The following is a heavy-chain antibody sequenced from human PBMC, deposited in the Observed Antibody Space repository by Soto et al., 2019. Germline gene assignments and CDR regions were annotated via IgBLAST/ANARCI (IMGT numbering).Heavy chain of an antibody. CDR2: FDPEDGET. CDR1: GYTLTELS. V-gene: IGHV1-24*01. D-gene: IGHD1-26*01. J-gene: IGHJ4*02. CDR3: ATLWGGSYGGVDY. Sequence: VASVKVSFKVSGYTLTELSMHWVRQAPGKGLEWMGGFDPEDGETIYAQKFQGRVTMTEDTSTDTAYMELSSLRSEDTAVYYCATLWGGSYGGVDYWGQGTLVTVSS.